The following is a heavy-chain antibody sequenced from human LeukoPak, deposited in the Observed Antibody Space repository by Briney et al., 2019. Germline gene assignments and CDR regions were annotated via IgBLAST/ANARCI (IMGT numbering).Heavy chain of an antibody. CDR1: GFTASSNY. J-gene: IGHJ4*02. V-gene: IGHV3-53*01. D-gene: IGHD3-10*01. Sequence: PGGPLRLSWAVSGFTASSNYMSWVRHPQGKGLECVSVSYRGGSTCYADSVKGRFTISRDNSKNTLYLQMNSLRAEETAVYYCARDQFGSGRLDYWGQGTLVTVSS. CDR3: ARDQFGSGRLDY. CDR2: SYRGGST.